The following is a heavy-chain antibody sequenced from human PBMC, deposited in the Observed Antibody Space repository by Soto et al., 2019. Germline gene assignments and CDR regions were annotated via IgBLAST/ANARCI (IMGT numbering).Heavy chain of an antibody. D-gene: IGHD2-15*01. CDR2: IKSITDGGTT. Sequence: EVQLVESGGGLVKPGGSLRLSCAASGITFSNAWMTWVRQAPGKGLEWVGRIKSITDGGTTDYAAPVKGRFTISRDDSKDTLYLQMNNLRTEDTAVYHCTTDSADIVVVPPTFGMDVWGQGTTVTVSS. J-gene: IGHJ6*02. V-gene: IGHV3-15*01. CDR1: GITFSNAW. CDR3: TTDSADIVVVPPTFGMDV.